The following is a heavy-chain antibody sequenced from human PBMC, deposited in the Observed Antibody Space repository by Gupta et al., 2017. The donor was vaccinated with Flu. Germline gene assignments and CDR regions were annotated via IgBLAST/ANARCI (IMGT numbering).Heavy chain of an antibody. V-gene: IGHV3-23*01. CDR1: SNYA. CDR2: ISESGYRT. D-gene: IGHD3-10*01. Sequence: SNYAMTWIRQAPGKGMEWVSDISESGYRTWYAESGKDRFIISRDKSKKKVYLEMNNLSVDDTAVYYCSKGTPAGRTISFDSWGQGTPVTVSS. CDR3: SKGTPAGRTISFDS. J-gene: IGHJ5*01.